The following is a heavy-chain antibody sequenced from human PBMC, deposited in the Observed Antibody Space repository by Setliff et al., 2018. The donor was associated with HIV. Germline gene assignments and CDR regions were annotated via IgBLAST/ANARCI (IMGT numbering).Heavy chain of an antibody. Sequence: ASVKVSCKASGYTFTGYYMHWVRQAPGQGLEWTGRINPNSGGTNYAQKCQGRVTMTRDTSISKAYMELSRLRSDDTAVYYCARGTRVGANDAFDIWGQGTMVTVSS. CDR3: ARGTRVGANDAFDI. CDR1: GYTFTGYY. CDR2: INPNSGGT. V-gene: IGHV1-2*06. J-gene: IGHJ3*02. D-gene: IGHD1-26*01.